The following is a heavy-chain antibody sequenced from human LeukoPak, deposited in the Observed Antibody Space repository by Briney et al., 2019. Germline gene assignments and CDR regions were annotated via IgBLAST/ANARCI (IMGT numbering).Heavy chain of an antibody. Sequence: GGSLRLSCAASGFTFSSYAMSWVRQAPGKGLEWASAISGSGGSTYYADSVKGRFTISRDNSKNTLYLQMNSLRAEDTAVYYCARGRGSNWGPFDYWGQGTLVTVSS. J-gene: IGHJ4*02. CDR1: GFTFSSYA. V-gene: IGHV3-23*01. D-gene: IGHD7-27*01. CDR2: ISGSGGST. CDR3: ARGRGSNWGPFDY.